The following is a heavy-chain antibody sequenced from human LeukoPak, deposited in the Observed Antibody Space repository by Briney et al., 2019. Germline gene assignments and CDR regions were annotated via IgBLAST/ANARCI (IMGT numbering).Heavy chain of an antibody. CDR1: GGSISSGGYY. CDR3: ARGIDDYGGKGRGDY. V-gene: IGHV4-31*03. CDR2: IYYSGST. J-gene: IGHJ4*02. D-gene: IGHD4-23*01. Sequence: SQTLSLTCTVSGGSISSGGYYWSWIRQHPGKGLEWIGYIYYSGSTYYNPSLKSRVTISVDTSKNQFSLKLSSVTAADTAVYYCARGIDDYGGKGRGDYWGQGTLVTVSS.